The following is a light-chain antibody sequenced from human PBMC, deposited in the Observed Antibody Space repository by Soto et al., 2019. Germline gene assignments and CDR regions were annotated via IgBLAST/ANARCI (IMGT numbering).Light chain of an antibody. CDR1: NTNIGAGYA. J-gene: IGLJ3*02. Sequence: QSVLTQPPSVSGAPGQRVSISCTGTNTNIGAGYAVNWYQLPPGTAPKLLIYANINRPSGVPDRFSGSKSGASAFLVITGLQAEDEADYYCQSYDSSLSAWKVFGGGTKLTVL. CDR2: ANI. CDR3: QSYDSSLSAWKV. V-gene: IGLV1-40*01.